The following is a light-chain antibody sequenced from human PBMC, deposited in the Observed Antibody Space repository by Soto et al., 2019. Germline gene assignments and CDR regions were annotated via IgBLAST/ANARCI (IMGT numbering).Light chain of an antibody. CDR3: SSYTSSSTLV. J-gene: IGLJ2*01. V-gene: IGLV2-14*01. CDR2: EVS. CDR1: NSDVGGYNY. Sequence: QSALTQPASVSGSPGQSITISCTGTNSDVGGYNYVSWYQQHPGKAPKFIIYEVSDRPSGVSNRFSGSKSGNTAFLTISGLQAEDEADYYCSSYTSSSTLVFGGGTKLTVL.